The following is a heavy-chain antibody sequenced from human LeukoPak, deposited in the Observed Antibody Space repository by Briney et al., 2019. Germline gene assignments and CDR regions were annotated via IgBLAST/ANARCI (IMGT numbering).Heavy chain of an antibody. J-gene: IGHJ4*02. CDR1: GGTFSRYA. CDR3: ARVDLQFRASMTTGYFDY. V-gene: IGHV1-69*06. D-gene: IGHD4-17*01. Sequence: SVKVSCKASGGTFSRYAISGVRQAPGQGLEWMGGIIPIFGTANYAQKFQGRVTITADKSTSTAYMELSSLRSEETAVYYCARVDLQFRASMTTGYFDYWGQGALVTVSS. CDR2: IIPIFGTA.